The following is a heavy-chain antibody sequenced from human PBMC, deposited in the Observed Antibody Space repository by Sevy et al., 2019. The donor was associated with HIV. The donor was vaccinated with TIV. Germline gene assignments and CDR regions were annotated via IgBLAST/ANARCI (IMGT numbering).Heavy chain of an antibody. CDR1: GFAFSNYYA. V-gene: IGHV3-30-3*01. CDR3: ARPRSNYVDHYFFYAMDV. CDR2: ISYDGSDK. Sequence: GGSLRLSCAASGFAFSNYYAMHWVRQAPGKGLEWVALISYDGSDKYYADSVKGRFTISRDNFKNTLFLQMNSLTTEDTAVYDCARPRSNYVDHYFFYAMDVWGQGTTVTVSS. D-gene: IGHD4-17*01. J-gene: IGHJ6*02.